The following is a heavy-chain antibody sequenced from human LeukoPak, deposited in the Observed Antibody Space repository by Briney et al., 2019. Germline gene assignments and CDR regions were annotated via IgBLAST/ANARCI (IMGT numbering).Heavy chain of an antibody. CDR3: AKGGDGYNRDAFDI. V-gene: IGHV3-33*06. Sequence: GGSLRLSCAASGSTLSSYGMHWVRQAPGKGLQGGAVIWYDGSNKYYADSVKGRFTISRDNSKNTLYLQMNSLSAEGTAVYYCAKGGDGYNRDAFDIWGQGTMVTVSS. J-gene: IGHJ3*02. D-gene: IGHD5-24*01. CDR2: IWYDGSNK. CDR1: GSTLSSYG.